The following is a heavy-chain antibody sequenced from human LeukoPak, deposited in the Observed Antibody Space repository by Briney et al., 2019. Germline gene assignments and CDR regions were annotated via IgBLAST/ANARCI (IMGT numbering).Heavy chain of an antibody. J-gene: IGHJ4*02. V-gene: IGHV3-21*01. CDR1: GFTFSSYS. CDR3: AREQIGYSSSWRTLGGFDY. CDR2: ISSSSSYI. D-gene: IGHD6-13*01. Sequence: PGRSLRLSCAASGFTFSSYSMNWVRQAPGKGLEWVSSISSSSSYIYYADSVKGRFTISRDNAKNSLYLQMNSLRAEDTAVYYCAREQIGYSSSWRTLGGFDYWGQGTLVTVSS.